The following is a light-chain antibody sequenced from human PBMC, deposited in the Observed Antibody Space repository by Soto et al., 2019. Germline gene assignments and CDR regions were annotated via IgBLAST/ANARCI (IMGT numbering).Light chain of an antibody. CDR3: SSYTTTSTLVL. V-gene: IGLV2-14*01. Sequence: QSALTQPASVSGSLGQSITISCTGTSSDVGGYNYVSWYQQHPGKAPKLMIHEVSNRPSGISNRFSGSKSGNTASLTISGLQAEDEADYYCSSYTTTSTLVLFGGGTKVTVL. J-gene: IGLJ2*01. CDR1: SSDVGGYNY. CDR2: EVS.